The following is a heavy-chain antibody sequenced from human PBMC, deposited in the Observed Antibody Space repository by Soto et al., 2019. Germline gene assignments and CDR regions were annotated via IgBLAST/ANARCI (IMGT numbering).Heavy chain of an antibody. CDR1: GYTFISYD. D-gene: IGHD5-12*01. CDR2: MNPNTGDT. CDR3: ARGDGYIFDY. J-gene: IGHJ4*02. V-gene: IGHV1-8*01. Sequence: QVQLVQSGAEVKKPGPSVKVSCKASGYTFISYDINWVRQATGQGLEWMGWMNPNTGDTGYAQKFQGRVTMTRNTSINTANLELSSLRSDDTAVYFCARGDGYIFDYWGQGTLVTVSS.